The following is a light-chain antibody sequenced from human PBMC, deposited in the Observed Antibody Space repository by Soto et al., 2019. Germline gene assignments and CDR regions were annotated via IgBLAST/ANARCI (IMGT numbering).Light chain of an antibody. V-gene: IGKV3-11*01. CDR2: DAS. CDR3: QQRSDWPALT. CDR1: QSVMNS. J-gene: IGKJ4*01. Sequence: EIVLTQSPATLSLSPGDRATLSCRASQSVMNSLAWYQHKPGQAPRLLIYDASKRAPGIPARFSGGGSGTDFTLTISSLEAEDFAVYYCQQRSDWPALTLGGGTKVEIK.